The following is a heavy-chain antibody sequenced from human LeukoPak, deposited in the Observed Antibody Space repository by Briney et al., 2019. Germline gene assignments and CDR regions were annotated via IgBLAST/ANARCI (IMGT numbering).Heavy chain of an antibody. CDR2: LSPDGSSS. V-gene: IGHV3-74*01. D-gene: IGHD1-26*01. Sequence: GGSLRLSCAASGFTFSTYWMHWVRQAPGKGLVWVSRLSPDGSSSIYADSVKGRFTVSRDNAKNTLYLQMNSLRAEDTAVYYCRRWPFLDGRYGGFDYCGQGALVTVS. CDR1: GFTFSTYW. J-gene: IGHJ4*02. CDR3: RRWPFLDGRYGGFDY.